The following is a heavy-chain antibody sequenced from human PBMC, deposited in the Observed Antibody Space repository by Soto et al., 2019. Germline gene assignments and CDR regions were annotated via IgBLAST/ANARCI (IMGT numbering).Heavy chain of an antibody. CDR2: IYDSGST. D-gene: IGHD4-17*01. Sequence: PSETLSLTCTVSGGSISGGVGGLYYWSWIRQPPGKGLEWIGYIYDSGSTYYNPSLKSRVTISVDTSKNQFSLRLSSVTAADTAFYYCAREVIPLTTDWYFDLWGGGTLVTVSS. J-gene: IGHJ2*01. CDR1: GGSISGGVGGLYY. V-gene: IGHV4-30-4*01. CDR3: AREVIPLTTDWYFDL.